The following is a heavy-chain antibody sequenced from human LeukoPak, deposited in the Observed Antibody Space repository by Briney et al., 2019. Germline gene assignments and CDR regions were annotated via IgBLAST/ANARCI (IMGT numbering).Heavy chain of an antibody. CDR3: ARDHYFGSGSYPGD. V-gene: IGHV1-18*01. J-gene: IGHJ4*02. Sequence: GASVKVSCEASGYTFTSYGISWVRQAPGRGLEWMGWTSANNGNTNYAQKLQGRVTMTTDTSTGTAYMELRSLRSDDTAVYYCARDHYFGSGSYPGDWGQGTLVTVSS. D-gene: IGHD3-10*01. CDR1: GYTFTSYG. CDR2: TSANNGNT.